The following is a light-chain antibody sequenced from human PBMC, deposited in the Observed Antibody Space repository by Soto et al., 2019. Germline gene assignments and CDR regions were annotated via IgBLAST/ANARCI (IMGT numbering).Light chain of an antibody. CDR3: QHRSNWPLT. CDR1: QSVSRY. V-gene: IGKV3-11*01. Sequence: EVVMTQSPGTLSVSPGEKATLSCRASQSVSRYLAWYQQKPGQAPKLLIYDASNRATGIPARFSGSGSGADFTLTISSLEPEDFAVYYCQHRSNWPLTFGGGTKV. J-gene: IGKJ4*01. CDR2: DAS.